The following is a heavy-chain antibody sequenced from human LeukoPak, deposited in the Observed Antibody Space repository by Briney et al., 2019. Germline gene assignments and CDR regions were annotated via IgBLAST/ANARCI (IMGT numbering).Heavy chain of an antibody. Sequence: PSQTLSLTCTVSGGSISSGDYYWSWIRQPPGKGLEWIGYIYYSGSTYYNPSLKSRVTISVDTSKNQFSLKLSSVTAADTAVHYCARGDYYGSGSYHWGQGTLVTVSS. CDR2: IYYSGST. V-gene: IGHV4-30-4*08. CDR1: GGSISSGDYY. J-gene: IGHJ5*02. D-gene: IGHD3-10*01. CDR3: ARGDYYGSGSYH.